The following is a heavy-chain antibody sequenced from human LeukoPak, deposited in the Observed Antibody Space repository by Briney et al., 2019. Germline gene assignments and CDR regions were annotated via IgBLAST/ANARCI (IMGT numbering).Heavy chain of an antibody. CDR2: INPSGGST. Sequence: ASVTVSFKASGYTFTSYYMHWVRQAPGQGLEWMGIINPSGGSTSYAQKFQGRVTMTRDTSTSTVYMELSSLRSEDTAVYYCAREYSSSWPGYYYGMDVWGQGTTVTVSS. CDR3: AREYSSSWPGYYYGMDV. CDR1: GYTFTSYY. D-gene: IGHD6-13*01. V-gene: IGHV1-46*01. J-gene: IGHJ6*02.